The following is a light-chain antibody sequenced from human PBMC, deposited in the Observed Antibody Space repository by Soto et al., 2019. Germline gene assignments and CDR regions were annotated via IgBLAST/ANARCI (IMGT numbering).Light chain of an antibody. CDR3: LQYHNLWA. CDR2: DAS. V-gene: IGKV3-11*01. J-gene: IGKJ1*01. Sequence: ILFTQSPATLSLSPGERATLSCRASQSVSSYLAWYQQKPGQAPRLLIYDASNRATGIPARFSGSGSGTDFTLTISSLQSEDFTVYSCLQYHNLWAFGQGTKVDIK. CDR1: QSVSSY.